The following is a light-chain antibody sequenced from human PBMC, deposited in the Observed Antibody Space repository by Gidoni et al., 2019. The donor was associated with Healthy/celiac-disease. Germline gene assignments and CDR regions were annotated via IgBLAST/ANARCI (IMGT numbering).Light chain of an antibody. CDR3: QTWGTGGAWV. CDR1: SGHSSYA. V-gene: IGLV4-69*01. CDR2: LNSDGSH. J-gene: IGLJ3*02. Sequence: QLVLTQSPSASASLGAYVKLTCTLSSGHSSYAIAWHQQQPEKGPRYLMKLNSDGSHSKGDGIPDRFSGSSSGAERYLPISSLQSEDEADYYCQTWGTGGAWVFGGGTKLTVL.